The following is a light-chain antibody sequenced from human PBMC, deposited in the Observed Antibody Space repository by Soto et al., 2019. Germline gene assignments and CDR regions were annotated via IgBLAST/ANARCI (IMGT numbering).Light chain of an antibody. CDR3: MSYVRTNVFA. J-gene: IGLJ1*01. CDR2: EVT. CDR1: SGDVGGYYY. V-gene: IGLV2-8*01. Sequence: QSALTQPPSASGPPGQSATISCTGTSGDVGGYYYVSWYQHHPGKVPKLIIYEVTKRPSGVPDRFSGSKSGNTASLTVSGLPAEDEADYYWMSYVRTNVFAFRSGTKVTV.